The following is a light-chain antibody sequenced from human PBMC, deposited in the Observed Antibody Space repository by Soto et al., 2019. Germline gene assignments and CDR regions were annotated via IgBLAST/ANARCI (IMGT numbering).Light chain of an antibody. J-gene: IGKJ4*01. Sequence: EIVMTQSPATLSVSPGERVTLSCRASRSVGSNLAWYQQKPGQAPRLLIYDASTRATGLPARFSGSGSGTEFTLTISNLQSEDFAVYYCQQRSNWPITLGGGTKVDIK. CDR2: DAS. V-gene: IGKV3-15*01. CDR1: RSVGSN. CDR3: QQRSNWPIT.